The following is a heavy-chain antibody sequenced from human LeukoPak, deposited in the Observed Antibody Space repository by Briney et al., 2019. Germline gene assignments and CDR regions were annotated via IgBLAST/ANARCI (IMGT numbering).Heavy chain of an antibody. J-gene: IGHJ4*02. D-gene: IGHD3-22*01. CDR3: ARQYYYDSSGYSL. V-gene: IGHV4-38-2*01. CDR1: GYSISSGYH. Sequence: SETLSLTCAVSGYSISSGYHWGWVRQPPGKGLEWIGSIYYSGSTYYNPSLKSRVTISVDTSKNQFSLKLSSVTAADTAVYYCARQYYYDSSGYSLWGQGTLVTVSS. CDR2: IYYSGST.